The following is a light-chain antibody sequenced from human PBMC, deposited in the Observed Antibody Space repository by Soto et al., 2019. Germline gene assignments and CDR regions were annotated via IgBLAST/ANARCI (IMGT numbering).Light chain of an antibody. V-gene: IGKV3-20*01. CDR1: QSITSNF. CDR2: GAS. CDR3: QQYGRSPLMYT. J-gene: IGKJ2*01. Sequence: EIVLTQSPGTLSLSPGERATLSCRASQSITSNFLAWYQQKPGQAPRLLIYGASTRAAGVPDRFSGSGSGPDFTLTITRLKPEDFAVYYCQQYGRSPLMYTFGQGTKLGVK.